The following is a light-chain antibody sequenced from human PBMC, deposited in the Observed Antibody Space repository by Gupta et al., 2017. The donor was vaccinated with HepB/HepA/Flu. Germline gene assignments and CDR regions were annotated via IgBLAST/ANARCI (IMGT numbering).Light chain of an antibody. CDR3: MQALQTPRA. CDR1: QSLLHSNGYNF. CDR2: LGS. Sequence: DIVVTQSPLSLHVTPGEPASISCRSSQSLLHSNGYNFLDWYLQKPGQSPQVLIYLGSNRASGVPDRFSGSGSGTDFTLKISRVEAEDVGVYYCMQALQTPRAFGQGTRLEIK. V-gene: IGKV2-28*01. J-gene: IGKJ5*01.